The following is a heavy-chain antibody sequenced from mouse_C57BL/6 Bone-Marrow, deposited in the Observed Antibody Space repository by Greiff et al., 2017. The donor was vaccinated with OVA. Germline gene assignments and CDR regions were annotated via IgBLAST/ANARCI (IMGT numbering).Heavy chain of an antibody. V-gene: IGHV1-81*01. D-gene: IGHD1-1*01. J-gene: IGHJ3*01. CDR3: ATYDYGRGAWFAY. CDR2: IYPRSGNT. Sequence: QVQLQQSGAELARPGASVKLSCKASGYTFTSYGISWVKQRPGQGLEWIGEIYPRSGNTYYNEKLKGKATLTADKSSSTAYMELRSLTSEVSSVYVWATYDYGRGAWFAYWGQGTLVTVSA. CDR1: GYTFTSYG.